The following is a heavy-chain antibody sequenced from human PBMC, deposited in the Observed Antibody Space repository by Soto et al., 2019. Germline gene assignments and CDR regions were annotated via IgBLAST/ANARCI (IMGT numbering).Heavy chain of an antibody. CDR2: ISSSSSYI. D-gene: IGHD3-10*01. V-gene: IGHV3-21*01. J-gene: IGHJ4*02. CDR3: ARDPGALWFGEFTPKQSYYFDY. Sequence: EVQLVESGGGLVKPGGSLRLSCAASGFTFSSYSMNWVRQAPGKGLEWVSSISSSSSYIYYADSVKGRFTISRDNAKNSLYLQMNSLRAEDTAVYYCARDPGALWFGEFTPKQSYYFDYWGQGTLVTVSS. CDR1: GFTFSSYS.